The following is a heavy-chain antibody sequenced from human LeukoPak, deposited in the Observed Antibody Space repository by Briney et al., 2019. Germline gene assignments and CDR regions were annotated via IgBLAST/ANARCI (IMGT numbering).Heavy chain of an antibody. CDR1: GGSVSSSSHY. D-gene: IGHD5-18*01. CDR2: LYNSGST. J-gene: IGHJ4*02. V-gene: IGHV4-39*02. CDR3: ARRAADSGYSYHV. Sequence: SETLSLTCTVSGGSVSSSSHYWGWIRQPPGKGLEWIGSLYNSGSTDYNPSLRSRVTISVNPSKNHFSLKLTPVTAADTAVYYCARRAADSGYSYHVWGQGILVTVSS.